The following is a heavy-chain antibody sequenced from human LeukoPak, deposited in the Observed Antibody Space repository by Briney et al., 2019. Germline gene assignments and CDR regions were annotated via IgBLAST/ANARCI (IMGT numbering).Heavy chain of an antibody. V-gene: IGHV3-23*01. J-gene: IGHJ4*02. CDR3: AKQSVK. CDR2: ISGGGST. Sequence: GGSLRLSCAASGFTFSSYAMSWVRQAPGKGLEWVSAISGGGSTYYADSVKGRFTISRDNSKNTLYLQMNSLRAEDTAVYYCAKQSVKWGQGTLVTVSS. CDR1: GFTFSSYA.